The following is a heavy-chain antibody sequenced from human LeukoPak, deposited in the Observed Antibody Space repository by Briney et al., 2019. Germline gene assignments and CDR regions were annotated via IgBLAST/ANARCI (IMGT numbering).Heavy chain of an antibody. V-gene: IGHV3-48*04. D-gene: IGHD6-19*01. CDR3: ASLGHGSGWFFDY. CDR2: ISTTSGTI. Sequence: GGSLRLSCTASGFSFSSFNMNWVRQAPGKGLEWVSYISTTSGTIHYADSVKGRFTISRDNAENSLYLQMNSLRAEDTAVYYCASLGHGSGWFFDYWGQGTLVTVSS. CDR1: GFSFSSFN. J-gene: IGHJ4*02.